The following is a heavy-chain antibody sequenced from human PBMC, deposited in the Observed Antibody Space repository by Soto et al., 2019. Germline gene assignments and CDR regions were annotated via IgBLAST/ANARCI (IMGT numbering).Heavy chain of an antibody. CDR1: GGSISSGNYY. Sequence: QVHLQESGPGLVKPSQTLSLTCTVSGGSISSGNYYWSWIRQPPGKGLEWIGYMHTSGSTDYNPSLKSRLTISVDTSKNQFSLSRRSVTAADTAVYYCARDNSKDSVNYAGAAFDIWGLGTLVTVSS. J-gene: IGHJ3*02. D-gene: IGHD4-4*01. CDR3: ARDNSKDSVNYAGAAFDI. V-gene: IGHV4-30-4*01. CDR2: MHTSGST.